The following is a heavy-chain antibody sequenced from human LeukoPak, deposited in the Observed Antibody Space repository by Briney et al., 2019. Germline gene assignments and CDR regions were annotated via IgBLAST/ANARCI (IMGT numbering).Heavy chain of an antibody. V-gene: IGHV4-31*03. Sequence: SETLSLTCTVSGGSISSGGYSWSWIRQHPGKGLEWIGHIYYSGSTYYNPSLKSRVTISVDTSKNQFSLKLSSVTAADTAVYYCARVYDSSGYTPYDAFDIWGQGTMVTVSS. CDR3: ARVYDSSGYTPYDAFDI. CDR2: IYYSGST. CDR1: GGSISSGGYS. D-gene: IGHD3-22*01. J-gene: IGHJ3*02.